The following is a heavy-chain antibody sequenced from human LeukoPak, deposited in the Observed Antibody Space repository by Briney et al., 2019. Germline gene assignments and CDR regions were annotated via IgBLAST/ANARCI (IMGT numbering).Heavy chain of an antibody. V-gene: IGHV3-23*01. D-gene: IGHD3-10*01. CDR3: ARVGGH. Sequence: PGGSLRLSCVASGFTFSTFAMIWVRQPPGKGLEWVSSIFPSGGEIHYADSVRGRFTISRDNSKNTLYLQMNSLRVEDTAVYYCARVGGHWGQGTLVTVSS. CDR2: IFPSGGEI. CDR1: GFTFSTFA. J-gene: IGHJ4*02.